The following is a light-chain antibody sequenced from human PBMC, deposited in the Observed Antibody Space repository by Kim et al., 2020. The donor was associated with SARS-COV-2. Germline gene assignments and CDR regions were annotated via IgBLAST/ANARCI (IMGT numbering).Light chain of an antibody. CDR2: RNN. V-gene: IGLV1-44*01. Sequence: QAVVTQPPSVSGTPGQTVTISCSGGESNIARNPVNWYQQFPGTAPKLLIYRNNERPSGVPERFSGSKSGTSASLAISGLHSEDEADYYCAPWDDSLNGWVFGGGTQLTVL. CDR1: ESNIARNP. J-gene: IGLJ3*02. CDR3: APWDDSLNGWV.